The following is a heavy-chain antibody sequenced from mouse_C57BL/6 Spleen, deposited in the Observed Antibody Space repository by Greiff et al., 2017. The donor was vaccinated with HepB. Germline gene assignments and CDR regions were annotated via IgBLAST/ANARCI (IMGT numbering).Heavy chain of an antibody. CDR1: GYTFTSYW. J-gene: IGHJ3*01. D-gene: IGHD2-2*01. CDR3: ARGYGYDGFAY. Sequence: QVQLKQPGAELVRPGSSVKLSCKASGYTFTSYWMHWVKQRPIQGLEWIGNIDPSDSETHYNQKFKDKATLTVDKSSSTAYMQLSSLTSEDSAVYYCARGYGYDGFAYWGQGTLVTVSA. CDR2: IDPSDSET. V-gene: IGHV1-52*01.